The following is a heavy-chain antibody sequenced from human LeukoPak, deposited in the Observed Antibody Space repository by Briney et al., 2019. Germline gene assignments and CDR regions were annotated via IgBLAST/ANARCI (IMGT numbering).Heavy chain of an antibody. D-gene: IGHD3-3*01. CDR3: AGNYDSWTGLNY. Sequence: GGPLRLSCAASGFTFSGSAMHWVRQASGKGLEWVGHIGNKASNYATDYAPSLKGRFTISRDDSKDTAYLQVNSLKPEDAAVYYCAGNYDSWTGLNYWGLGTLVTVSS. V-gene: IGHV3-73*01. CDR1: GFTFSGSA. CDR2: IGNKASNYAT. J-gene: IGHJ4*02.